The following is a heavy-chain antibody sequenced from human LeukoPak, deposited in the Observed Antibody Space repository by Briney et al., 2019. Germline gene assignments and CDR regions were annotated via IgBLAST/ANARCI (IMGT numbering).Heavy chain of an antibody. CDR2: ISGDGGST. CDR3: AARFRDGLDI. V-gene: IGHV3-74*01. Sequence: GGSLRLSCAASGFPFSSSWVHWVRQAPGKGLVWVSRISGDGGSTEYADSVEGRFAISRDNAKNTLYLQMNSLRAEDTAVYYRAARFRDGLDIWGQGTMVTVSS. J-gene: IGHJ3*02. CDR1: GFPFSSSW.